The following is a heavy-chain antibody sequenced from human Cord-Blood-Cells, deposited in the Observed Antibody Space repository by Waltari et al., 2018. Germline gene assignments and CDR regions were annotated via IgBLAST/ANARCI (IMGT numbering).Heavy chain of an antibody. CDR3: ARDRIWRYDAFNI. V-gene: IGHV1-2*02. CDR1: GYTFTGSY. D-gene: IGHD3-10*01. J-gene: IGHJ3*02. Sequence: QVQLVQSGAEVKKTGASVKVSCKASGYTFTGSYMHWLRPAPGQELGWMAWFKPNSGSKNCAQKFQCMVTMVSDTAFRTAYVELGVLRSYDPAVYDCARDRIWRYDAFNIWGQRTMVTVAS. CDR2: FKPNSGSK.